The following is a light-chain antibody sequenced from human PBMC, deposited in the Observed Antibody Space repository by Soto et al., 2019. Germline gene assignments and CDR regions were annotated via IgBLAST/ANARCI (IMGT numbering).Light chain of an antibody. Sequence: IVMTQSPATLSVAPGERVTLSCRASQGISRKVAWYQHKPGQAPRLLISGASTGAAGIPARFSGSGSGTEFTLNITSLHSEDCAIYYGQQYHTWPMTFGGGTKVDIK. J-gene: IGKJ4*01. CDR2: GAS. CDR1: QGISRK. CDR3: QQYHTWPMT. V-gene: IGKV3-15*01.